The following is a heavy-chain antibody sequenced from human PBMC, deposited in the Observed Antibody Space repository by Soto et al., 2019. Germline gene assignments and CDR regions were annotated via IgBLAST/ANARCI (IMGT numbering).Heavy chain of an antibody. CDR1: GFTFSTYS. J-gene: IGHJ4*02. V-gene: IGHV3-74*01. CDR2: IYNDGTYS. Sequence: GGSLRLSCAGSGFTFSTYSLTLVRQSPGKGLVWISRIYNDGTYSDYADSVRGRFTISRDNVNDTLYLQMNNLRAEDSGLYYCTRGPRPIQHGTGAYWGQGTQVTVSS. D-gene: IGHD3-10*01. CDR3: TRGPRPIQHGTGAY.